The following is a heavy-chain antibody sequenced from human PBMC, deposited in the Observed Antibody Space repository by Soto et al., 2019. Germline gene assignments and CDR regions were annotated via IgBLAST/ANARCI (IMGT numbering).Heavy chain of an antibody. J-gene: IGHJ4*02. CDR1: GYTFTSYG. V-gene: IGHV1-46*01. Sequence: ASVKVSCKASGYTFTSYGISWVRQAPGQGPEWMGIINPSGGTTSYAQKFQGRVTMTRDTSTSTVYMELSSLRSEDTAVYYCARSPRNWRFDYWGLGTLVTVSS. CDR3: ARSPRNWRFDY. D-gene: IGHD1-20*01. CDR2: INPSGGTT.